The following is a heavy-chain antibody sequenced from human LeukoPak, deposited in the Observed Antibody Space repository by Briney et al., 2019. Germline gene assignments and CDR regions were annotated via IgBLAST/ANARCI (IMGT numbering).Heavy chain of an antibody. CDR3: ARGGYGSGPFDY. J-gene: IGHJ4*02. Sequence: GGPLRLSCAASGFTVSSNYMSWVRQAPGKGLEWVSVIYSGGSTYYAGSEKGRFTISRDKSNNTLYLQMNSLRAEDTAVYYCARGGYGSGPFDYWGQGTLVTVSS. CDR2: IYSGGST. D-gene: IGHD3-10*01. CDR1: GFTVSSNY. V-gene: IGHV3-66*01.